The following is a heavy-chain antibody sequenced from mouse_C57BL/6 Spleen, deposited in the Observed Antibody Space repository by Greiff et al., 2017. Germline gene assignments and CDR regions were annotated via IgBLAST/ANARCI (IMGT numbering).Heavy chain of an antibody. J-gene: IGHJ2*01. D-gene: IGHD1-1*01. CDR2: INPYNGGT. CDR1: GYTFTDYY. Sequence: EVQLQQSGPVLVKPGASVKMSCKASGYTFTDYYMNWVKQSHGKSLEWIGVINPYNGGTSYNQKFKGKATLTVDKSSSTAYMELNSLTSEDSAVDYCARRGHYYGSDYWGQGTTLTVSS. CDR3: ARRGHYYGSDY. V-gene: IGHV1-19*01.